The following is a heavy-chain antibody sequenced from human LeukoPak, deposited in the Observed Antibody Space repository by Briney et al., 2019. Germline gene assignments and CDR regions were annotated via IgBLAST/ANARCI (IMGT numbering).Heavy chain of an antibody. CDR1: GFTFSTYA. CDR3: GRDPNGDYFGAFEF. CDR2: INAGGGET. Sequence: GGSLRLSCAASGFTFSTYAMTWVRQAAEKGLEWVSIINAGGGETYYADSVKGRFTISRDNSKNTLYLQMNSLRVEDTAVYYCGRDPNGDYFGAFEFWGQETLVTVSA. V-gene: IGHV3-23*01. J-gene: IGHJ3*01. D-gene: IGHD4-17*01.